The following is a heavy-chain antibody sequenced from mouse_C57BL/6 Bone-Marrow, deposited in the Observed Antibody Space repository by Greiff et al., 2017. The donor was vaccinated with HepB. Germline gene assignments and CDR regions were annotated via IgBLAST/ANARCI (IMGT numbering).Heavy chain of an antibody. CDR2: IWSGGST. Sequence: QVQLKESGPGLVQPSQSLSITCTVSGFSFTSYGVHWVRQSPGKGLEWLGVIWSGGSTDYNAAFITRLSISKDNSKSQVFFKMNSLQADDTAIYYCARNSNWYYFDYWGQGTTLTVSS. CDR3: ARNSNWYYFDY. CDR1: GFSFTSYG. V-gene: IGHV2-2*01. D-gene: IGHD4-1*02. J-gene: IGHJ2*01.